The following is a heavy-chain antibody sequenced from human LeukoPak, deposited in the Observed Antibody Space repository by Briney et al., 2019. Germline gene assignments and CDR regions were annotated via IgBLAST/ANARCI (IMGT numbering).Heavy chain of an antibody. CDR2: INPNSGVT. V-gene: IGHV1-2*02. J-gene: IGHJ4*02. D-gene: IGHD6-13*01. CDR3: ARVVAAGFPGTTDY. Sequence: GASVKVSCKASGYTFSGFYIHWVRQAPGQGLEWMGWINPNSGVTNYAQKLQGRVTITRDTSIDTAYMQLSRLRSDDTAVYYCARVVAAGFPGTTDYWGQGTLVTVSS. CDR1: GYTFSGFY.